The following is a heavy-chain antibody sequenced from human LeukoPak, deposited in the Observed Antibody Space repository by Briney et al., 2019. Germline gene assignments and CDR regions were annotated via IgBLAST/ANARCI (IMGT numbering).Heavy chain of an antibody. J-gene: IGHJ4*02. V-gene: IGHV1-69*13. CDR3: ARENRPDAYDSSGYGFDY. CDR2: IIPIFGTA. CDR1: GYTFTGYY. Sequence: ASVKVSCKASGYTFTGYYMHWVRQAPGQGLEWMGGIIPIFGTANYAQKFQGRVTITADESTSTAYMELSSLRSEDTAVYYCARENRPDAYDSSGYGFDYWGQGTLVTVSS. D-gene: IGHD3-22*01.